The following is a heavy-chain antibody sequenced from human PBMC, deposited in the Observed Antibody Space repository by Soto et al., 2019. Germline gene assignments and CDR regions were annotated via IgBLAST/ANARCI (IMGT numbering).Heavy chain of an antibody. CDR1: GFTFDDYG. CDR2: INWNGGST. D-gene: IGHD5-12*01. J-gene: IGHJ4*02. Sequence: GGSLRLSCAASGFTFDDYGMTWVRQVPGKGLEWVSGINWNGGSTGYTDSVKGRFTISRDNVKNFLYLEMNSLRVEDTALYYCAREQDGYCGSVVCYAIDFWGQGTLVTVSS. CDR3: AREQDGYCGSVVCYAIDF. V-gene: IGHV3-20*04.